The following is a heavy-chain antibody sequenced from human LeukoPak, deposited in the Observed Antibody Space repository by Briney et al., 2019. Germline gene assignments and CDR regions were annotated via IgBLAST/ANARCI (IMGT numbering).Heavy chain of an antibody. CDR1: GYSISSGYY. J-gene: IGHJ3*02. D-gene: IGHD3-9*01. V-gene: IGHV4-38-2*01. CDR3: ARAVYYYDILTGYYRSGAFDI. Sequence: SETLSLTCAVSGYSISSGYYWGWIRQPPGKGLEWIGSIYHSGSTYYNPSLKSRVTISVDTSKNQFSLKLSSVTAADTAVYYCARAVYYYDILTGYYRSGAFDIWGQGTMVTVSS. CDR2: IYHSGST.